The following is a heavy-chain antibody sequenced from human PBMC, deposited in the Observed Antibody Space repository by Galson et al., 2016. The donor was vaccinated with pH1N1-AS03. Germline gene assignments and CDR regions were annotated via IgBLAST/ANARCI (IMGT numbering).Heavy chain of an antibody. Sequence: SLRLSCAASGFTFSSSWMSWVRQAPGKGLEWVANIRQDGSDKYYVDSVRGRFTISGDNAKNSLYLQMNSLRAEDTAVYYCVKGGTNFDSWGQGTLVTVSS. J-gene: IGHJ4*02. D-gene: IGHD1-26*01. V-gene: IGHV3-7*01. CDR1: GFTFSSSW. CDR2: IRQDGSDK. CDR3: VKGGTNFDS.